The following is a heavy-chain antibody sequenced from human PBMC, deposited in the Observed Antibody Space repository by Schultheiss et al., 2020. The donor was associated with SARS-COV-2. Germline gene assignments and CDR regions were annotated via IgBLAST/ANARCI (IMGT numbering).Heavy chain of an antibody. V-gene: IGHV4-61*01. Sequence: SETLSLTCTVSGASVSGGSYSWSWVRQPPGKGLEWIGEINHSGSTNYNPSLKSRVTISVDTSKNQFSLKLSSVTAADTAVYYCARGLHSNVWYEGYLDVWGQGTTVTVSS. CDR2: INHSGST. CDR3: ARGLHSNVWYEGYLDV. J-gene: IGHJ6*02. D-gene: IGHD6-19*01. CDR1: GASVSGGSYS.